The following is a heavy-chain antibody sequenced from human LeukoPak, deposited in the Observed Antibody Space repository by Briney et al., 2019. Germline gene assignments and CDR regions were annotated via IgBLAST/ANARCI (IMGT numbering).Heavy chain of an antibody. J-gene: IGHJ2*01. CDR1: GGSFSGYY. CDR3: ARRDYRVWYFNL. V-gene: IGHV4-34*01. Sequence: SETLSLTCAVYGGSFSGYYWSWIRQPPGKGLEWIGEINHSGSTNYNPSLKSRVTISVDTSKNQFSLKLSSVTAADTAVYYCARRDYRVWYFNLWGRGTLVTVSS. CDR2: INHSGST. D-gene: IGHD4/OR15-4a*01.